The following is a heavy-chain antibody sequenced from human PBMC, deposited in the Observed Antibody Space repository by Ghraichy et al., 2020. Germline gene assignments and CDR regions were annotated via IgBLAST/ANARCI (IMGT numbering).Heavy chain of an antibody. CDR1: GGSISSGGYY. J-gene: IGHJ4*02. CDR2: INYSGST. CDR3: ARTANYGGTVED. D-gene: IGHD4-23*01. Sequence: SETLSLTCTVSGGSISSGGYYWSWIRQHPGKGLEWIGYINYSGSTYYNASLKSRLMISVDTTKNQFSLKLISVTAADTAVYYCARTANYGGTVEDWGQGTLVTVSS. V-gene: IGHV4-31*03.